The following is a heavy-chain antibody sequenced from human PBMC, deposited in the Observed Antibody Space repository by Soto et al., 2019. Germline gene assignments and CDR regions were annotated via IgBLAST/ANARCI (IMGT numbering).Heavy chain of an antibody. CDR1: GFSFSTYN. CDR2: ISSRSSTI. D-gene: IGHD6-19*01. V-gene: IGHV3-48*02. J-gene: IGHJ4*02. CDR3: ARAIAVGSTSLDY. Sequence: LRLSCAASGFSFSTYNMNWVRQAPGRGLEWASYISSRSSTIYHADSVKGRFTISRDNAKNSLYLQMDSLRDEDTAVYFCARAIAVGSTSLDYWGLGTRVTVSS.